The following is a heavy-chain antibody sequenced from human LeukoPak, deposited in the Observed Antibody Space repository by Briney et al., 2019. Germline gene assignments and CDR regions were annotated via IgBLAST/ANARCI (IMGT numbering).Heavy chain of an antibody. CDR3: ARVLYLDQLLQNPYYYGMDV. CDR1: GGSVSSGSYY. D-gene: IGHD2-2*01. Sequence: SETLSLTCTVSGGSVSSGSYYWSWIRQPPGKGLEWIGYIYYSGSTNYNPSLKSRVTISVDTSKNQFSLKLSSVTAADTAVYYCARVLYLDQLLQNPYYYGMDVWGQGTTVTVSS. J-gene: IGHJ6*02. CDR2: IYYSGST. V-gene: IGHV4-61*01.